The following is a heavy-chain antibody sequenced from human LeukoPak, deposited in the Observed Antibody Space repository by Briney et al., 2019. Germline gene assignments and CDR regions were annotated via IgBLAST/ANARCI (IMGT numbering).Heavy chain of an antibody. D-gene: IGHD3-10*01. CDR2: IYYSGGT. J-gene: IGHJ6*04. CDR1: GGSISSYY. V-gene: IGHV4-59*01. Sequence: PSETLSLTCTVSGGSISSYYWSWIRQPPGKGLEWIGYIYYSGGTNYNPSLKSRVTISVDTSKNQFSLKLSSVTAADKAVYYCARERVFADYYGSGSPFVYGMDVWGKGTTVTVSS. CDR3: ARERVFADYYGSGSPFVYGMDV.